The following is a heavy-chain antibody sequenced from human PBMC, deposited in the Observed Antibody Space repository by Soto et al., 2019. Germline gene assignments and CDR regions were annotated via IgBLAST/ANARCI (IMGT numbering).Heavy chain of an antibody. CDR3: ARGWYLDY. CDR1: GFTFSTYW. Sequence: EVQLVESGGGLVQPGGSLRLSCAASGFTFSTYWMSWVRQTPGKGLEWVANINEDGSERYYVDSVKGRFTISRDNAKNSLYLQMNSLRGEVTAVYYCARGWYLDYWGQGTLVTVSS. D-gene: IGHD2-15*01. V-gene: IGHV3-7*05. CDR2: INEDGSER. J-gene: IGHJ4*02.